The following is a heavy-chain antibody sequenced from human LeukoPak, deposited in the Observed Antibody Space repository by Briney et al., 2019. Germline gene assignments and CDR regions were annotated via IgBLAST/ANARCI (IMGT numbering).Heavy chain of an antibody. V-gene: IGHV1-18*01. Sequence: EASVKASCKASGYTFTSYGISWVRQAPGQGLEWMGWISAYNGNTNYAQKLQGRVTMTTDTSTSTAYMELRSLRSDDTAVYYCARGDRRTIPRWFDPWGQGTLVTVSS. J-gene: IGHJ5*02. CDR2: ISAYNGNT. D-gene: IGHD3-9*01. CDR1: GYTFTSYG. CDR3: ARGDRRTIPRWFDP.